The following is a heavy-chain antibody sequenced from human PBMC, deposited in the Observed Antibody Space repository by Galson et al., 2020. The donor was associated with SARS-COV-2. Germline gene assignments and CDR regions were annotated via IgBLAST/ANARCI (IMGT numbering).Heavy chain of an antibody. D-gene: IGHD2-2*01. CDR3: TRRGYCSSTSCYVADD. Sequence: QLGESMKISCAASGFTFSGSAMNWVRQASGKGLEWVGRLRSKANSYATAYAASVKGRITISRDDSKNTAYMQMNSLKTEDTAVYYCTRRGYCSSTSCYVADDWSQGTLVTVSS. CDR1: GFTFSGSA. V-gene: IGHV3-73*01. CDR2: LRSKANSYAT. J-gene: IGHJ4*02.